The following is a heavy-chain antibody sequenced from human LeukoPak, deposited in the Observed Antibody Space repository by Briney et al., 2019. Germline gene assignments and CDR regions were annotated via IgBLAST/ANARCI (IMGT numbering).Heavy chain of an antibody. Sequence: ASVKVSCKASGYTFTSYDINWVRQATGQGLEWMGWMNPNSGNTGYAQKFQGRVTMTRNTSISTAYMELSSLRSEDTAVYYCARGRLMRWLQNRYYYMDVWGKGTTVTVSS. CDR2: MNPNSGNT. J-gene: IGHJ6*03. CDR3: ARGRLMRWLQNRYYYMDV. V-gene: IGHV1-8*01. D-gene: IGHD5-24*01. CDR1: GYTFTSYD.